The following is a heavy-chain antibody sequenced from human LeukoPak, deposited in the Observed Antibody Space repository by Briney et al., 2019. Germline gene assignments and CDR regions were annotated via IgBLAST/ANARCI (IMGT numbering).Heavy chain of an antibody. CDR1: GGSFSGYY. D-gene: IGHD6-13*01. CDR2: INHSGST. J-gene: IGHJ4*02. Sequence: SETLSLTCAVYGGSFSGYYWSWIRQPPGKGLEWIGEINHSGSTNYNPSLKSRVTISVDKSKNQFSLKLSSVTAADTAVYYFARDIVRAAAGREDDYWGQGTLVTVSS. CDR3: ARDIVRAAAGREDDY. V-gene: IGHV4-34*01.